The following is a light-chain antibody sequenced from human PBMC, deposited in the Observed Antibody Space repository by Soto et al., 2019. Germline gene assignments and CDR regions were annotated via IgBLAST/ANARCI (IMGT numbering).Light chain of an antibody. Sequence: QSVLTQPPSASGTPGQRVTMSCSGNSSNIGSNTVNWYQQLPGTAPKLLIYSNNHRPSGVPDRFSGSKSGTSASLAISGLQSEDEADYYCAAWDDSLNGVLFGGGTKLTVL. J-gene: IGLJ2*01. V-gene: IGLV1-44*01. CDR3: AAWDDSLNGVL. CDR1: SSNIGSNT. CDR2: SNN.